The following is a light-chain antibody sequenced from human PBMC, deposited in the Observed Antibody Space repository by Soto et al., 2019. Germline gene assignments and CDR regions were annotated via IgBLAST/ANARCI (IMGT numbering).Light chain of an antibody. CDR3: QQYNNWPQT. V-gene: IGKV3-20*01. CDR1: QSVTNRY. CDR2: GAS. Sequence: EMVFTQSPDTLSLSPGEGATLSCRASQSVTNRYLAWYQQKPGQAPRLLIYGASSRATGIPDRFSGSGSGTDFTLTISSLEPEDFAEYHCQQYNNWPQTFGQGTKVDI. J-gene: IGKJ1*01.